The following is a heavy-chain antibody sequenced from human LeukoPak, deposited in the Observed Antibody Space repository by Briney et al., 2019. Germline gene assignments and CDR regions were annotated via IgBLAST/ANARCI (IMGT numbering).Heavy chain of an antibody. J-gene: IGHJ4*02. CDR3: AAQQQLRY. CDR2: ISYDGSNK. D-gene: IGHD6-13*01. V-gene: IGHV3-30*01. CDR1: GFTFSSYA. Sequence: GGPLRLSCAASGFTFSSYAMHWVRQAPGKGLEWVAVISYDGSNKYYADSVKGRFTISRDNSKNTLYLQMNSLRAEDTAVYYCAAQQQLRYWGQGALVTVSS.